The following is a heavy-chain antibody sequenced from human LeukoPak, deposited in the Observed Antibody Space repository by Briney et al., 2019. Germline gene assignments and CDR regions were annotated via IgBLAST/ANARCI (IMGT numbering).Heavy chain of an antibody. CDR1: GFTFDDYA. J-gene: IGHJ3*02. D-gene: IGHD6-19*01. CDR3: AKDRSSGGWWHGLDI. CDR2: ISWNSGSI. V-gene: IGHV3-9*01. Sequence: PGRSLRLSCAASGFTFDDYAMHWVRQAPGKGLEWVSGISWNSGSIGYADSVKGRFTISRDNAKNSLYLQMNSLRAEDTALYYCAKDRSSGGWWHGLDIWGERTMVTVSS.